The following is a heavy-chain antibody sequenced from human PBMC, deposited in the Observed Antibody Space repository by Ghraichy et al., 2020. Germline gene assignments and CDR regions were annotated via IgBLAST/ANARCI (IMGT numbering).Heavy chain of an antibody. D-gene: IGHD3-3*01. V-gene: IGHV4-34*01. CDR3: ARNFWSGPYYYYYGMDV. CDR2: INHSGST. CDR1: GGSFSGYY. J-gene: IGHJ6*02. Sequence: ESLNISCAVYGGSFSGYYWSWIRQPPGKGLEWIGEINHSGSTNYNPSLKSRVTISVDTSKNQFSLKLSSVTAADTAVYYCARNFWSGPYYYYYGMDVWGQGTTVTVSS.